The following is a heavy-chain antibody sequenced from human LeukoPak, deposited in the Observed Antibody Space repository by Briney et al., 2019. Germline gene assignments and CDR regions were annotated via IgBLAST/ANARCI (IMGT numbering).Heavy chain of an antibody. V-gene: IGHV4-59*01. J-gene: IGHJ4*02. CDR1: GGSISSYY. Sequence: KPSETLSLTCTVSGGSISSYYRSWIRQPPGKGLEWIGYIYYSGSTNYNPSLKSRVTISVDTSKNQFSLKLSSVTAADTAVYYCARAHSSGYFPFDYWGQGTLVTVSS. CDR2: IYYSGST. D-gene: IGHD3-22*01. CDR3: ARAHSSGYFPFDY.